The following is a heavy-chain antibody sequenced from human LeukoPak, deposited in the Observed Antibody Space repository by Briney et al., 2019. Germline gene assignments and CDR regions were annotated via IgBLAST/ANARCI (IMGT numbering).Heavy chain of an antibody. CDR3: AREHAAGYYFDY. V-gene: IGHV3-21*01. CDR1: GFTFSSYT. Sequence: GGSLRLSCAASGFTFSSYTMNWVRQAPGKGLEWVSSITTTSSYIYYADSVKGRFTISRDNAKNSLYLQMNSLRAEDTAVYYCAREHAAGYYFDYWGQGTLVTVSS. D-gene: IGHD6-13*01. CDR2: ITTTSSYI. J-gene: IGHJ4*02.